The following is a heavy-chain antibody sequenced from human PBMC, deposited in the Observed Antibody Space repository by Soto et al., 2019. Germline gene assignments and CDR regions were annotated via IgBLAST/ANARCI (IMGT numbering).Heavy chain of an antibody. J-gene: IGHJ6*02. CDR2: INHSGST. CDR3: ARVPGIAVAGNYYYGMDV. D-gene: IGHD6-19*01. CDR1: GGSFSGYY. Sequence: SETLSLTCAVYGGSFSGYYWSWIRQPPGKGLEWIGEINHSGSTNYNPSLKSRVTISVDTSKNQFSLKLSSVTAADTAVYYCARVPGIAVAGNYYYGMDVWGQGTTVTVSS. V-gene: IGHV4-34*01.